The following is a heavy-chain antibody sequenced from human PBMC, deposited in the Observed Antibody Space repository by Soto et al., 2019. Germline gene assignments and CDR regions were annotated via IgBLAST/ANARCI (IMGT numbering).Heavy chain of an antibody. CDR3: ARDPGYCSGGSCYPTRFDP. Sequence: SETLSLTCTVSGGSVSSGSYYWSWIRQPPGKGLEWIGYIYYSGSTNYNPSLKSRVTISVDTSKNQFSLKLSSVTAADTAVYYCARDPGYCSGGSCYPTRFDPWGQGTLVTVSS. D-gene: IGHD2-15*01. CDR1: GGSVSSGSYY. CDR2: IYYSGST. V-gene: IGHV4-61*01. J-gene: IGHJ5*02.